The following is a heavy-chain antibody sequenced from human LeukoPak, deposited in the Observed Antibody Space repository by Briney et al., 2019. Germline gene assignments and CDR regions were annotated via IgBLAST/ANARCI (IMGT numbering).Heavy chain of an antibody. D-gene: IGHD3-3*01. CDR2: ISAYNGYT. J-gene: IGHJ4*02. CDR1: GYTFTSYG. V-gene: IGHV1-18*01. CDR3: ARDGLRFLEWLVDY. Sequence: GASVKVSCKASGYTFTSYGISWVRQAPGQGLEWMGWISAYNGYTNYAQNFQGRVTMTTDTSTSTAYMELRSLRPDDTAVYYCARDGLRFLEWLVDYWGQGTLVTVSS.